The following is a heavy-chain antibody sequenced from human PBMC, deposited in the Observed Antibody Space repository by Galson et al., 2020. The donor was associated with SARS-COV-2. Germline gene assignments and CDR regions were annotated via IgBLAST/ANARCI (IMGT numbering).Heavy chain of an antibody. Sequence: GESLKISCKGSGYSFTSYWISWVRQMPGKGLEWMGRIDPSDSYTNYSRSFQGHVTIPADKSISTAYLQWSSLKASDTAMYYCARHGGGGSIVLMVYARGFGDMDVWGKGTTVTVSS. CDR1: GYSFTSYW. V-gene: IGHV5-10-1*01. J-gene: IGHJ6*04. D-gene: IGHD2-8*01. CDR2: IDPSDSYT. CDR3: ARHGGGGSIVLMVYARGFGDMDV.